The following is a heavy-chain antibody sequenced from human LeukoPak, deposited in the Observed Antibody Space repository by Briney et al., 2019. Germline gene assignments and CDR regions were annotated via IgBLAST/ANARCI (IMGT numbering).Heavy chain of an antibody. CDR3: ATDQRYAFDY. CDR1: GFTFSHYE. V-gene: IGHV3-48*03. Sequence: GGSLRLSCEASGFTFSHYEMNWVRQAPGKGLEWISNIRTTAEGAKYAYYADSVKGRVTISRDDGKNTLYLHMNSLRDDDTAVYYCATDQRYAFDYWGQGILVTVSS. J-gene: IGHJ4*02. D-gene: IGHD3-9*01. CDR2: IRTTAEGAKYA.